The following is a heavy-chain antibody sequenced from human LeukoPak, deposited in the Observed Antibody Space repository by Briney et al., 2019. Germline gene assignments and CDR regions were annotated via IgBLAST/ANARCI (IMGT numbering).Heavy chain of an antibody. CDR2: IRYDGSNK. V-gene: IGHV3-30*02. Sequence: GGSLRLSCAAPGFTFSSYGMHWVRQAPGKGLEWVAFIRYDGSNKYYADSVKGRFTISRDNSKNTLYLQMNSLRAEDTAVYYCAKDPGLGYYFDYWGQGTLVTVSS. CDR1: GFTFSSYG. D-gene: IGHD3/OR15-3a*01. J-gene: IGHJ4*02. CDR3: AKDPGLGYYFDY.